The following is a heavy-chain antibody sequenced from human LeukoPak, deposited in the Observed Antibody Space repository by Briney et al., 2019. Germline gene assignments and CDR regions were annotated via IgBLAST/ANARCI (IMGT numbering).Heavy chain of an antibody. CDR2: INTDGTVT. CDR1: GFTFSKYW. V-gene: IGHV3-74*01. CDR3: ATKQWLAPPPDS. Sequence: GGSLRLSCAASGFTFSKYWMLWFRQAPGQGLESVSRINTDGTVTTYADSVKGRFTVSRDKADNTMFLQTNSVRDEDTAVYYCATKQWLAPPPDSWGQGTPVTVSS. J-gene: IGHJ4*02. D-gene: IGHD6-19*01.